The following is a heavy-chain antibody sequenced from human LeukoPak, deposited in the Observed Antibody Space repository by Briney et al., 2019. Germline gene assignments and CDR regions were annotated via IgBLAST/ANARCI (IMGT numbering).Heavy chain of an antibody. J-gene: IGHJ4*02. CDR3: ARAAYSSYWSIGDQLDY. Sequence: PGRSLRLFCAASGFTFSSHGMHWPRQAPGKGLEWVAVISDDGNNAFCADSVKGRFTISRDTSKNTLFLQMNSLRVDGTAVYYCARAAYSSYWSIGDQLDYWGQGTLVTISS. CDR2: ISDDGNNA. D-gene: IGHD5-12*01. V-gene: IGHV3-30*19. CDR1: GFTFSSHG.